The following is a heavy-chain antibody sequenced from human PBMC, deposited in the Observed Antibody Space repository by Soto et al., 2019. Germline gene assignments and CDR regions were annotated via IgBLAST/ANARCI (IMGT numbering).Heavy chain of an antibody. CDR3: ARVMCSGYPLYYFDY. Sequence: SETLSLTCTVSGGSISSGDHYWSWIRQPPGKGLEWIGYIYYSGSTYYNPSLKSRVTISVDTSKNQFSLKLSSVTAADTAVYYCARVMCSGYPLYYFDYWGQGTLVTVYS. J-gene: IGHJ4*02. CDR2: IYYSGST. CDR1: GGSISSGDHY. D-gene: IGHD3-22*01. V-gene: IGHV4-30-4*01.